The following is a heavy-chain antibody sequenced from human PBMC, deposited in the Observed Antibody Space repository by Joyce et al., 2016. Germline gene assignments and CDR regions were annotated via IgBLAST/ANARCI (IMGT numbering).Heavy chain of an antibody. J-gene: IGHJ4*02. CDR1: GFMFGNFW. V-gene: IGHV3-7*03. CDR2: IQESGRER. CDR3: ATYRDITKWSGPVLGL. D-gene: IGHD2-15*01. Sequence: AQLVESGGGLVQPGESLRLSCSASGFMFGNFWMNWVRQAPGKGLGWGANIQESGRERNYVDSVKGRFTISIENAKKSLYLQMNSLRVEDTAVYYCATYRDITKWSGPVLGLWGQGTLVIVSS.